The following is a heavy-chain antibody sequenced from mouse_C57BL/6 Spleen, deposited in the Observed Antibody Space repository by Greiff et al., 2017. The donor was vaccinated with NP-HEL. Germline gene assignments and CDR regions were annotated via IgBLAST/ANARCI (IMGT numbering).Heavy chain of an antibody. CDR2: INPSSGYT. V-gene: IGHV1-7*01. CDR3: ARSGYDYDWDY. J-gene: IGHJ2*01. Sequence: VQLQQSGAELAKPGASVTLSCKASGYTFTSYWMHWVKQRPGQGLEWIGYINPSSGYTKYNQKFKDKATFTADKSSSPAYMQLSSLTYEDYAVYYCARSGYDYDWDYWGQGTTLTVSS. CDR1: GYTFTSYW. D-gene: IGHD2-4*01.